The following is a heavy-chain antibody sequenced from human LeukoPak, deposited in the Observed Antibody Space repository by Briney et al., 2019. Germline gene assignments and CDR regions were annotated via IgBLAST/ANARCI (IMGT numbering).Heavy chain of an antibody. Sequence: SETLSLTCTVSGYSISSGYYWGWIRQPPGKGLEWIGSIYHSGSTYYNPSLKSRVTISVDTSKNQFSLKLSSVTAADTAVYYCARVIVAFYYYYYYMDVWGKGTTVTVSS. D-gene: IGHD5-12*01. CDR1: GYSISSGYY. V-gene: IGHV4-38-2*02. CDR2: IYHSGST. J-gene: IGHJ6*03. CDR3: ARVIVAFYYYYYYMDV.